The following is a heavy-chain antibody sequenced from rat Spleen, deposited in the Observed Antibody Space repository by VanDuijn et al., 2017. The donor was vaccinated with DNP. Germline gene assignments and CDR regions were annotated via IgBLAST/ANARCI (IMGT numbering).Heavy chain of an antibody. CDR1: GFTFSNYD. D-gene: IGHD1-2*01. CDR2: ISTSGGST. CDR3: ARHHYSSLYAMDA. J-gene: IGHJ4*01. V-gene: IGHV5-25*01. Sequence: EVQLVESGGGLVQPGRSLKLSCAASGFTFSNYDMAWVRQAPTKGLEWVASISTSGGSTYYRDSVKGRFTVSRDNAKSTLYLQMDSLRSEDTATYYCARHHYSSLYAMDAWGQGTSVTVSS.